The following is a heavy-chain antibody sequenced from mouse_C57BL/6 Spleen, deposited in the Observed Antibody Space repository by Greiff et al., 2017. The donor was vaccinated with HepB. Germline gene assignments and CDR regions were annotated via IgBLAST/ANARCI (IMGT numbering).Heavy chain of an antibody. D-gene: IGHD1-1*01. Sequence: LGVIWSGGSTDYNAAFISRLSISKDNSKSQVFFKMNSLQADDTAIYYCARETVVRYFDVWGTGTTVTVSS. J-gene: IGHJ1*03. V-gene: IGHV2-2*01. CDR3: ARETVVRYFDV. CDR2: IWSGGST.